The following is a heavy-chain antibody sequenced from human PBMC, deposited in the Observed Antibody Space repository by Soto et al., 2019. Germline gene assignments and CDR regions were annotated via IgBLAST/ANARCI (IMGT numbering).Heavy chain of an antibody. CDR2: ISYDGRNK. V-gene: IGHV3-30*18. CDR1: GFTFSSYG. D-gene: IGHD6-19*01. Sequence: GGSLRLSCAASGFTFSSYGMHWVRQAPGKGLEWVAVISYDGRNKYYADAVKGRFTISRDNSKNTLYLQMSSLRAEDTAVYYCVKDGSSGWPYFYDMDVWGQGTTVTVSS. CDR3: VKDGSSGWPYFYDMDV. J-gene: IGHJ6*02.